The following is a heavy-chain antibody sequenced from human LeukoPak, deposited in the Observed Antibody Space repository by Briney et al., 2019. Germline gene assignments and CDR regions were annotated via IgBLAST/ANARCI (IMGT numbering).Heavy chain of an antibody. CDR3: AVAGIAVAGLDY. J-gene: IGHJ4*02. D-gene: IGHD6-19*01. CDR1: GYTFTTLG. Sequence: GASVKVSCTASGYTFTTLGISWLRQAPGQGLEWMAWISTSNGVTNYAQKFQARVTLTTDTSTSTAYMELRSLRSDDTAVYYCAVAGIAVAGLDYWGQGTLVTVSS. CDR2: ISTSNGVT. V-gene: IGHV1-18*01.